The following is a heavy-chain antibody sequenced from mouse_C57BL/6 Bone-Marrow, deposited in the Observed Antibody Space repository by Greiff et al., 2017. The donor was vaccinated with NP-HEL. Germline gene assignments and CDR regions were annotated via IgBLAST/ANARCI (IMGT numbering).Heavy chain of an antibody. CDR1: GFSFTSYA. Sequence: VQLQESGPGLVAPSQCLSITCTVSGFSFTSYAISWVRQPPGKGLEWLGGIWTGGGTNYTSALKSRLSISKDNSKSQVFININSLQTDVTARYYGARRGVITTPYFDVWGTGTAVTVSS. CDR2: IWTGGGT. D-gene: IGHD1-3*01. CDR3: ARRGVITTPYFDV. J-gene: IGHJ1*03. V-gene: IGHV2-9-1*01.